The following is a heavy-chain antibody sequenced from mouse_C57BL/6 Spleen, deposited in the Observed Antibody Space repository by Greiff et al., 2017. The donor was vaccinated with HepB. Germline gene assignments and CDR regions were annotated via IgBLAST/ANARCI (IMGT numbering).Heavy chain of an antibody. D-gene: IGHD4-1*01. Sequence: QVQLQQPGAELVKPGASVKLSCKASGYTFTSYWMHWVKQRPGQGLEWIGMIHPNSGSTNYNEKFKSKATLTVDKSSSTAYMQLSSLTSEDSAVYYCARGNSNWDEAMDDWGQGTSVTVAS. CDR2: IHPNSGST. CDR3: ARGNSNWDEAMDD. V-gene: IGHV1-64*01. J-gene: IGHJ4*01. CDR1: GYTFTSYW.